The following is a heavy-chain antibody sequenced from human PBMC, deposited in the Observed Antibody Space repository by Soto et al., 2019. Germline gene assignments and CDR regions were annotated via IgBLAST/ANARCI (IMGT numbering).Heavy chain of an antibody. CDR1: GGSISSYD. CDR3: ARDHSSGWVNWFDP. CDR2: IYSSGTT. Sequence: PSETLSLTCTVSGGSISSYDWSWIRQAPGKKLEWIGYIYSSGTTNYNPSLKSRVTMSRDTSKNQFSLKLSSVTTADTAVYYCARDHSSGWVNWFDPWGQGTLVTV. J-gene: IGHJ5*02. V-gene: IGHV4-59*01. D-gene: IGHD3-22*01.